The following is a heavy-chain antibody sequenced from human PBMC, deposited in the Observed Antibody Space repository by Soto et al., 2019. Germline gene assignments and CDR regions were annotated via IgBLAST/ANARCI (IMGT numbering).Heavy chain of an antibody. Sequence: SETLSLTCTVSGASITSSSHYWCWIRQSPGKGLENIANIYYHGSTYYNPSLKSRVAISLDTSKNQFSLSLNSVTAADTAVYYCARDQAPLRYFDWLLSASDYYGMDVWGQGTTVTV. CDR1: GASITSSSHY. D-gene: IGHD3-9*01. CDR3: ARDQAPLRYFDWLLSASDYYGMDV. CDR2: IYYHGST. J-gene: IGHJ6*02. V-gene: IGHV4-39*02.